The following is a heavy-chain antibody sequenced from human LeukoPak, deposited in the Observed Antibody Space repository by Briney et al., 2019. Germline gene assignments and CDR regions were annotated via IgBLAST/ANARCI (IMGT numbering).Heavy chain of an antibody. V-gene: IGHV1-2*02. CDR3: AHSSSWYPGYWFDP. J-gene: IGHJ5*02. D-gene: IGHD6-13*01. CDR2: INPNSGGT. CDR1: GYTFTGYY. Sequence: ASVKVSCKASGYTFTGYYMHWVRQAPGQGLEWMGWINPNSGGTNYAQKFQGRVTMTRDTSISTAYMELSRLRSDDTAVYYCAHSSSWYPGYWFDPWGQGTLVTVSS.